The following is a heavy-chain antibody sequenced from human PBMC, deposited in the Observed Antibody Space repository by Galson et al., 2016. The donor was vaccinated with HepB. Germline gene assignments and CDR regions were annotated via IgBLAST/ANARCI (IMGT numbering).Heavy chain of an antibody. J-gene: IGHJ6*02. CDR1: GFSFSTYW. D-gene: IGHD3/OR15-3a*01. V-gene: IGHV3-7*01. CDR2: IKPDGSEK. CDR3: AALDHGRDV. Sequence: SLRLSCAASGFSFSTYWMTWVRQAPGKGLEWVANIKPDGSEKSYVDSVKGRFTISRDNAQNSLPLQMNSLRDEDTAVYYCAALDHGRDVWGQGTTVTVSS.